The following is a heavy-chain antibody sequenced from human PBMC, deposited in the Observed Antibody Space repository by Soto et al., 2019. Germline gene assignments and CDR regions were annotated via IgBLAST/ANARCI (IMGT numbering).Heavy chain of an antibody. Sequence: GASVKVSCKASGYTFTSYYMHWVRQAPGQGLEWMGIINPSGGSATLAQKFQGRVTMTRDTSTSTVYMGLTILRSEDAAVYYCARDYLSSKLSLSYFDFWGQGTLVTVSS. V-gene: IGHV1-46*01. CDR3: ARDYLSSKLSLSYFDF. J-gene: IGHJ4*02. D-gene: IGHD2-2*01. CDR2: INPSGGSA. CDR1: GYTFTSYY.